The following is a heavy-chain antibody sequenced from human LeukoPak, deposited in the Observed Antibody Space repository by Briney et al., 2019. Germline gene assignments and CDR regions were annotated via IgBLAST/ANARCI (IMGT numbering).Heavy chain of an antibody. Sequence: ASVKVSCKASGYTFTGYYMHWLRQATGQGLEGMGWINPNSGGTNYAQKLQGRVTMTRHTSISTAYMELSRLRSDDTAVYYCARDRGGDFWSGYYFDYWGQGTLVTVSS. CDR2: INPNSGGT. V-gene: IGHV1-2*02. CDR1: GYTFTGYY. CDR3: ARDRGGDFWSGYYFDY. J-gene: IGHJ4*02. D-gene: IGHD3-3*01.